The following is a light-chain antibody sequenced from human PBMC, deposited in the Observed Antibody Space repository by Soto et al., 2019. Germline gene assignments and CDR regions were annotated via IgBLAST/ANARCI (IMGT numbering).Light chain of an antibody. CDR2: GAS. J-gene: IGKJ1*01. Sequence: DIVMTQSPATLSVSPGETVTVSCRASQSLSNNLAWYQQRPGQAPRLLIYGASTRATGIPARFSGSGSGTEFTLTITNLQSEDFAVYFCQQYNAWRTFGPGTKVEV. CDR3: QQYNAWRT. CDR1: QSLSNN. V-gene: IGKV3-15*01.